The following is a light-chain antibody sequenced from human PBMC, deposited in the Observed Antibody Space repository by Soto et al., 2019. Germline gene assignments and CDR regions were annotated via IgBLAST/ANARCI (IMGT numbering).Light chain of an antibody. V-gene: IGKV2-28*01. CDR2: LGS. CDR3: MQALQAPPYT. Sequence: DIVMTQSPLSLPVTPGEPASISCRSSQSLLHSDGYNYLDWYLQKPGQSPQLLISLGSNRASGVPARFSGSGSGTDFTLRISKVEAEDVGVYYCMQALQAPPYTFGQGTKLEIK. J-gene: IGKJ2*01. CDR1: QSLLHSDGYNY.